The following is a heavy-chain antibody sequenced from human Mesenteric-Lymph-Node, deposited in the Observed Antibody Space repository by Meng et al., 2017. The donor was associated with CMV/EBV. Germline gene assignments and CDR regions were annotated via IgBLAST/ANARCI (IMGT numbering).Heavy chain of an antibody. CDR1: VFMFSDYF. D-gene: IGHD6-13*01. J-gene: IGHJ4*02. Sequence: SCAASVFMFSDYFLSWIRQAPGRGLEWISYISSSGVTIYYADSVRGRFTISRDNAKNSLYLQMNSLRAEDTAVYYCATFSSTWRYDFWGQGTLVTVSS. CDR2: ISSSGVTI. CDR3: ATFSSTWRYDF. V-gene: IGHV3-11*01.